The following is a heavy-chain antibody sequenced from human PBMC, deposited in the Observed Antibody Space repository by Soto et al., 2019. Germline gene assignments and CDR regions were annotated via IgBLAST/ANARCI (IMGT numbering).Heavy chain of an antibody. CDR1: GFTVSSNY. CDR2: IYSGGST. J-gene: IGHJ5*02. V-gene: IGHV3-53*01. D-gene: IGHD6-19*01. Sequence: GSPRLSCAASGFTVSSNYMSWARQAPGKGLEWVSVIYSGGSTYYAVSVKGRFTIYRDNSKNTLYLQMNTLRAEDTAVYYCASFPYSSGWPGPHWFDPWGQGTLVTVSS. CDR3: ASFPYSSGWPGPHWFDP.